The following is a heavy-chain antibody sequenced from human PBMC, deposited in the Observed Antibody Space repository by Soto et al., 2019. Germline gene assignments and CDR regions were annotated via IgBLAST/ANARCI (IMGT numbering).Heavy chain of an antibody. CDR3: AKEEEDSSGYYFYGMDV. CDR2: ISSSSSYI. D-gene: IGHD3-22*01. V-gene: IGHV3-21*01. J-gene: IGHJ6*02. CDR1: GFTFSSYS. Sequence: GGSLSLSCAASGFTFSSYSMNWVRQAPGKGLEWVSSISSSSSYIYYADSVKGRFTISRDNAKNTLYLQMNSLRAEDTAVYYCAKEEEDSSGYYFYGMDVWGQGTTVTVSS.